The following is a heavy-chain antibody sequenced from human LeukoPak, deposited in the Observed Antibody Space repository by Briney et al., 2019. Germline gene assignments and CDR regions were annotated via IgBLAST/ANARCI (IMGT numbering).Heavy chain of an antibody. V-gene: IGHV4-59*08. CDR2: INYSEST. Sequence: PSATLSLTCTVSGGSISNYYWSWIRQPPGKGLEWIGYINYSESTNYNPSLKSRVTISVDTSKNQFSLKLSSVTAADTAVYYCARSRGYCSGGSCTQPVSLVDWGQGTLVT. D-gene: IGHD2-15*01. CDR3: ARSRGYCSGGSCTQPVSLVD. CDR1: GGSISNYY. J-gene: IGHJ4*02.